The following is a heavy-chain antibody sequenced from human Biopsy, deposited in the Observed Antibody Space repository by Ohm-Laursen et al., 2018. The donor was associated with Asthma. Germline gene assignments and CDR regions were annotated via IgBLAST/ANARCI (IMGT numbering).Heavy chain of an antibody. CDR1: GGTFNTYV. Sequence: GSSVKVSCKSLGGTFNTYVIGWVRQAPGQGIEWMGGINSVFGTTTYPQKFQDRVTITADASTSTVYMELSSLRSEDTAVYYCARKAGSCISRTCYSLDFWGQGTLVTVSS. CDR3: ARKAGSCISRTCYSLDF. J-gene: IGHJ4*02. CDR2: INSVFGTT. D-gene: IGHD2-2*01. V-gene: IGHV1-69*01.